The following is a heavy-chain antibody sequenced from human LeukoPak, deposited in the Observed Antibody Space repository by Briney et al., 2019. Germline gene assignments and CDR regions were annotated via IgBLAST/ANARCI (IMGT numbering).Heavy chain of an antibody. Sequence: GRSLRLSCAASGFTFSSYAMHWVRQAPGKGLEWVAMISYDGSNKYYADSVKGRFPISRDNSKNTVYLQMNGPRAEDTAVYYCAKGFSSGWPPLLDYWGQGTLVTVSS. D-gene: IGHD6-19*01. CDR3: AKGFSSGWPPLLDY. CDR1: GFTFSSYA. J-gene: IGHJ4*02. V-gene: IGHV3-30*04. CDR2: ISYDGSNK.